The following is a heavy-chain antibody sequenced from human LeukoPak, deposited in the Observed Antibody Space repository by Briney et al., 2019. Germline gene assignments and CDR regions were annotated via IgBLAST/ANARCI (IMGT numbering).Heavy chain of an antibody. CDR3: ARPAGYTSSWHFDY. CDR2: TYPGDSDT. J-gene: IGHJ4*02. V-gene: IGHV5-51*01. Sequence: GESLKISCKASGYSFTNYWIGWVRQMPGKGLQWMGITYPGDSDTRYSPSFQGQVTTSVDKSISTAYLQWSSLKASDTAIYYCARPAGYTSSWHFDYWGRGTLVTVSS. CDR1: GYSFTNYW. D-gene: IGHD6-13*01.